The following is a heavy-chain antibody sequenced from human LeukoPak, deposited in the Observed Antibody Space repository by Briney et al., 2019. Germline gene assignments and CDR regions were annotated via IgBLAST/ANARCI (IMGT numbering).Heavy chain of an antibody. V-gene: IGHV4-34*01. CDR2: INHSGNT. Sequence: SETLSLTCAVYGGTFSGYYWSWIHQPPGKGLEWIGEINHSGNTNYNPSLKSRVTISIDTSKNQFSLKLSSVTAADTAIYYCARPFLRFSSGWHFDYWGQGILVTVSS. D-gene: IGHD6-19*01. CDR1: GGTFSGYY. J-gene: IGHJ4*02. CDR3: ARPFLRFSSGWHFDY.